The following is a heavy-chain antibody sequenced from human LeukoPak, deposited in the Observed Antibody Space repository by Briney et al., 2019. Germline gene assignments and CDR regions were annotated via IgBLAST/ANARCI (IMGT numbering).Heavy chain of an antibody. D-gene: IGHD3-22*01. CDR2: ISHSGGTT. CDR3: ARDAMPHYYDSSGYLDY. J-gene: IGHJ4*02. V-gene: IGHV3-23*01. CDR1: GFTFNSYD. Sequence: GGSLRLSCAASGFTFNSYDMSWVRQAPGKGLEWVSTISHSGGTTYYADSVKGRFTISRDNSKNTLYLQMNSLRAEDTAVYYCARDAMPHYYDSSGYLDYWGQGTLVTVSS.